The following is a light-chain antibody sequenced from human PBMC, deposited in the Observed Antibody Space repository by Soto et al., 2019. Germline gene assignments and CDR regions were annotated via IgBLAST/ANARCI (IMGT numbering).Light chain of an antibody. CDR3: CSYAGSSTVVV. CDR2: EDN. Sequence: QSVLTQPASVSGSPGQSITISCTGTSSDVGSYNLVSWYQQHPGKAPKITIYEDNKRPSGVSNRFSGSKSGNTASLTISGLQAEDEADYYCCSYAGSSTVVVFGGGTKLTVL. V-gene: IGLV2-23*01. J-gene: IGLJ2*01. CDR1: SSDVGSYNL.